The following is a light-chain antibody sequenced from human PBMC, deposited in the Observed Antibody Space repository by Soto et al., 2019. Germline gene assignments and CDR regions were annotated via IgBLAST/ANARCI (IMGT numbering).Light chain of an antibody. CDR2: DVS. CDR3: CSYAGIYV. Sequence: QSALTQPRSVSGSPGQSVTVSCTGTSSDVGAYNYVSWYQQHPGEAPKLMIYDVSKRPSGVPDRFSGSKSGNTASLTISGLQADDEADYYCCSYAGIYVFGTGTKVTVL. V-gene: IGLV2-11*01. J-gene: IGLJ1*01. CDR1: SSDVGAYNY.